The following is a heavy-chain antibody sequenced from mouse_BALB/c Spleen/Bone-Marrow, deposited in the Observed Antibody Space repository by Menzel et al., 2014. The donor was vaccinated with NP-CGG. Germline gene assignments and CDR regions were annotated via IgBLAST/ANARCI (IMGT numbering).Heavy chain of an antibody. CDR3: ARSKYGNYVGFDY. CDR1: GYTFTSYW. J-gene: IGHJ2*01. V-gene: IGHV1-7*01. CDR2: INPITGYI. Sequence: QVQLQQSGAELAKPGASVQLTCKASGYTFTSYWVHWVKQRPGQGLEWIGYINPITGYIEYNQKFKDKATLTADRSSSTAYMQLSSLTSEDSAVYYCARSKYGNYVGFDYWGQGTTLTVSS. D-gene: IGHD2-10*02.